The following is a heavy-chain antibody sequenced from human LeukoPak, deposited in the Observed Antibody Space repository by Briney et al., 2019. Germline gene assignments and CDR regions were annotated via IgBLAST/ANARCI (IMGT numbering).Heavy chain of an antibody. D-gene: IGHD6-13*01. CDR3: AREWNAVAGFGY. CDR2: IYSSGST. CDR1: GGSISSYY. V-gene: IGHV4-4*07. Sequence: SETLSLTCTVSGGSISSYYWSWIRQPAGKGLEGIGRIYSSGSTNYNRSLKSRVTMSVDTSKNQFSLKLSSVTAADTAVYYCAREWNAVAGFGYWGQGTLVTVSS. J-gene: IGHJ4*02.